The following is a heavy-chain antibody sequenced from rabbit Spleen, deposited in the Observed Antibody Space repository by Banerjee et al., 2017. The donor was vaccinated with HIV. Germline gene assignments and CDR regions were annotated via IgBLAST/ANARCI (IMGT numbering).Heavy chain of an antibody. V-gene: IGHV1S40*01. CDR2: IYTGSSGST. Sequence: QSLEESGGDLVKPGASLTLTCKASGIDFSSYWICWVRQAPGKGLELIACIYTGSSGSTYYASWAKGRFTISKTSSTTMTLQMTRLTAADTATYFCARDTGSSFSSYGMDLWGPGTLVTVS. CDR3: ARDTGSSFSSYGMDL. CDR1: GIDFSSYW. D-gene: IGHD8-1*01. J-gene: IGHJ6*01.